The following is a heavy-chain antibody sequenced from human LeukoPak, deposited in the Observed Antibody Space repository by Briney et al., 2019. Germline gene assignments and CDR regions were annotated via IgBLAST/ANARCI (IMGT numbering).Heavy chain of an antibody. CDR3: ARHDGPGSYYYYGMDV. Sequence: KRGESLKISCKGSGYSFTSYWISWVRQMPGKGLEWMGRFDPSDSYTNYSPSFQGHVTISADKSISTAYLQWSSLKASDTAMYYCARHDGPGSYYYYGMDVWGQGTTVTVSS. CDR1: GYSFTSYW. J-gene: IGHJ6*02. CDR2: FDPSDSYT. D-gene: IGHD3-10*01. V-gene: IGHV5-10-1*01.